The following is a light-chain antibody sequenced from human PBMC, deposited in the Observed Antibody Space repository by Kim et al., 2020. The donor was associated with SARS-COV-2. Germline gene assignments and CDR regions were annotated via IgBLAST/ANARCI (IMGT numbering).Light chain of an antibody. Sequence: QSALTQPASVSGSPGQSITLSCTGTSNDVGLYNYVSWYQQHPGKAPKLTIFDVSNRPSGASDHFSGSKSGNTASLTISGLQAEDEADYYCSSYTSSSTLVFGTGTKVTVL. V-gene: IGLV2-14*03. CDR1: SNDVGLYNY. J-gene: IGLJ1*01. CDR3: SSYTSSSTLV. CDR2: DVS.